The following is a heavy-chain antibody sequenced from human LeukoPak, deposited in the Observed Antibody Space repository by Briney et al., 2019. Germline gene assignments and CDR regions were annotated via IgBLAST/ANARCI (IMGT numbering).Heavy chain of an antibody. CDR3: ARGPGATTLGNNWFDP. CDR2: IYYSGST. Sequence: PSETLSLTCTVSGGSISSYYWSWIRQPPGKGLEWIGYIYYSGSTNYNPSLMSRVTISVDTSKNQFSLKLSSVTAADTAVYYCARGPGATTLGNNWFDPWGQGTLVTVSS. V-gene: IGHV4-59*08. D-gene: IGHD1-26*01. CDR1: GGSISSYY. J-gene: IGHJ5*02.